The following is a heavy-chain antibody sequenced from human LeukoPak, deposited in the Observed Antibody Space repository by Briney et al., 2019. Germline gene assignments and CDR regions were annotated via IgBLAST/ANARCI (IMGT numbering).Heavy chain of an antibody. V-gene: IGHV4-4*07. J-gene: IGHJ4*02. D-gene: IGHD3-10*01. CDR3: GREVGFGTLYYFDY. Sequence: SETLSLTCTVSGGSISSYYWRWLRQPAGKGLEWIGRIYTSGSTNYNPSLKSRVTMSVETSNNQYSRKLSFVTTADTAVYYCGREVGFGTLYYFDYWGQGTLVTVSS. CDR2: IYTSGST. CDR1: GGSISSYY.